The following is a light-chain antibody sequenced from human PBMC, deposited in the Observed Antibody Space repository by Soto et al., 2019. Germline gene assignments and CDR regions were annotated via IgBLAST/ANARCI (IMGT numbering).Light chain of an antibody. CDR2: DAS. J-gene: IGKJ5*01. Sequence: IVLRQPADTLALSPLERPPLSCSPSQSIRSGRLAWYQQKAGQAPRLVIFDASNRASGTPERFSGSGSGTDFTLTIARLEPEDFAVYYCQEYHGSPVTFGLGTRLEIK. CDR3: QEYHGSPVT. V-gene: IGKV3-20*01. CDR1: QSIRSGR.